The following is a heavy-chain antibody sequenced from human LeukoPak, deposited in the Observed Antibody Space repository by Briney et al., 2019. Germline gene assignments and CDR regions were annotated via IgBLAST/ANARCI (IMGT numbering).Heavy chain of an antibody. CDR3: AKEGILTGYSLYYFDY. J-gene: IGHJ4*02. V-gene: IGHV3-21*01. D-gene: IGHD3-9*01. Sequence: SGGSLRLSCAASGFTFSSYSMNWVRQAPGKGLEWVSFISSSSYIYYADSVKGRFTISRDNSKNTLYLQMNSLRAEDTAVYYCAKEGILTGYSLYYFDYWGQGTLVTVSS. CDR2: ISSSSYI. CDR1: GFTFSSYS.